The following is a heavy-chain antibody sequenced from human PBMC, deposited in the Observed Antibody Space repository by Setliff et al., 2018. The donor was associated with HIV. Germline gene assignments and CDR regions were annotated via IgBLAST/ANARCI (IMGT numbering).Heavy chain of an antibody. Sequence: SVKVSCKASGGSFNILGFTWVRQAPGQGLEWVGGIIPVVDAPIYAQRFQGRVVITADKSTGTANMQLSSLKFEDTAVYYCATRPPGVHGFSIWGQGTMVTVSS. CDR1: GGSFNILG. D-gene: IGHD3-10*01. CDR3: ATRPPGVHGFSI. J-gene: IGHJ3*02. V-gene: IGHV1-69*06. CDR2: IIPVVDAP.